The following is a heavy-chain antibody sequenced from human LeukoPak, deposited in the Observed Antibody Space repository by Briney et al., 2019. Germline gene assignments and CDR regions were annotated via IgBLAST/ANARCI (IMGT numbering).Heavy chain of an antibody. D-gene: IGHD2-15*01. CDR2: MNPNNGYG. V-gene: IGHV1-8*02. J-gene: IGHJ4*02. CDR3: ARGRGRVYCSGGSCPYGGEEFDY. Sequence: ASVKVSCKASGYIFTTYDINWVRLAPGQGLEWMAWMNPNNGYGGVAQKFQGRVTMTRDMSTSTVYMELSSLRSEDTAVYYCARGRGRVYCSGGSCPYGGEEFDYWGQGTLVTVSS. CDR1: GYIFTTYD.